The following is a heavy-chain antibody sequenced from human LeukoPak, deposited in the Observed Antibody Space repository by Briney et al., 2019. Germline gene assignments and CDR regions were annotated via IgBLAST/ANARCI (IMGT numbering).Heavy chain of an antibody. CDR1: GFTFSSYA. D-gene: IGHD3-10*01. CDR3: AKGTGRLWFGESRAFDI. CDR2: ISGSGGST. V-gene: IGHV3-23*01. J-gene: IGHJ3*02. Sequence: GGSLRLSCAASGFTFSSYAMSWVRQAPGKGLERVSAISGSGGSTYYADSVKGRFTISRDNSKNTLYLQMNSLRAEDTAVYYCAKGTGRLWFGESRAFDIWGQGTMVTVSS.